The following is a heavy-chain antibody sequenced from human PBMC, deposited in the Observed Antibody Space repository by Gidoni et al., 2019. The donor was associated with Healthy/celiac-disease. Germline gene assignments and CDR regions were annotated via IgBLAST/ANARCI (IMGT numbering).Heavy chain of an antibody. J-gene: IGHJ4*02. CDR2: ISGSGGST. V-gene: IGHV3-23*01. CDR1: GFTFSRYA. Sequence: EVQLLESGGGLVQPGGSLRLSCAASGFTFSRYAMSWVRQAPGKGLEWGSAISGSGGSTYYADSVKGRFTISRDNSKNTLYLQMNSLRAEDTAVYYCAKDPYSSGTYYFDYWGQGTLVTVSS. CDR3: AKDPYSSGTYYFDY. D-gene: IGHD6-19*01.